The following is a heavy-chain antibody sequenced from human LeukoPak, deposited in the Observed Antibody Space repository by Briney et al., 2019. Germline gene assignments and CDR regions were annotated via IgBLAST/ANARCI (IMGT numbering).Heavy chain of an antibody. CDR1: GFTFSSYA. CDR3: AKAAAVTTKGVHFDY. Sequence: GGSLRLSCAASGFTFSSYAMGWVRQAPGKGLEWVSAISGSDGSTYYADSVKGRFTISRDNSKNTLYLQMNSLRAEDTAVYYCAKAAAVTTKGVHFDYWGQGTLVTVSS. D-gene: IGHD4-17*01. V-gene: IGHV3-23*01. J-gene: IGHJ4*02. CDR2: ISGSDGST.